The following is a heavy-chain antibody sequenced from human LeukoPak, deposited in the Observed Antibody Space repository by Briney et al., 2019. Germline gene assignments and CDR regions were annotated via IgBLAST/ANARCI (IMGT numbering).Heavy chain of an antibody. CDR2: IHYSGRA. D-gene: IGHD5-24*01. V-gene: IGHV4-39*01. CDR3: ASRSVEMATIETLGYYFDY. Sequence: SETLSLTCTVSGGSMSSGSYNWGWIRQPPGKGLEWIGNIHYSGRAYYNPSLKSRVTISVDTSRNQFSLKMSFVTAADTAVYYCASRSVEMATIETLGYYFDYWGQGTLVTVSS. CDR1: GGSMSSGSYN. J-gene: IGHJ4*02.